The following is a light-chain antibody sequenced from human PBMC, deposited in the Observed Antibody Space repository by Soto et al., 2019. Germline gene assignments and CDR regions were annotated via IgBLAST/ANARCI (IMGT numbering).Light chain of an antibody. V-gene: IGKV3-15*01. CDR3: QQYSKWPPT. CDR2: AAS. J-gene: IGKJ5*01. CDR1: QSIDIY. Sequence: EIVMTQSPATLSVSPGERASLSCRASQSIDIYVAWYHQKPGQAPKIIMSAASTRATGIPARFNGSGSGTDFTLTVSSLQSEDFGVYYCQQYSKWPPTFGQGTRLEIK.